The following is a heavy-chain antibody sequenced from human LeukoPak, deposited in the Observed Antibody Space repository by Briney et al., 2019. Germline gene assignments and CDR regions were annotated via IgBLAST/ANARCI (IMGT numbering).Heavy chain of an antibody. CDR3: ARDGRDGYKAFDY. D-gene: IGHD5-24*01. Sequence: SETLSLTCTVSGGSISSSTYYWGWIRRPPGKGLEWIGEIYHSGITNYNPSLKSRVTISVDKSKNQFSLNLSSVTAADTAVYYCARDGRDGYKAFDYWGQGTLVTVSS. CDR2: IYHSGIT. J-gene: IGHJ4*02. V-gene: IGHV4-39*07. CDR1: GGSISSSTYY.